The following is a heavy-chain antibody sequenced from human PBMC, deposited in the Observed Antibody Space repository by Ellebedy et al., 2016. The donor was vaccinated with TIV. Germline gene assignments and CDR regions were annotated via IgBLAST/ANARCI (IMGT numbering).Heavy chain of an antibody. D-gene: IGHD3-3*01. CDR2: IYFSGRA. CDR1: GTSVNNNSYY. J-gene: IGHJ4*02. CDR3: ATDRMGYYRFDY. Sequence: GSLRLSCTVSGTSVNNNSYYWTWIRQPPGKGLEWIAYIYFSGRAKYNPSLKSRVTISIDTSKNQFSLKLSSLTAADTAAYYCATDRMGYYRFDYWGQGTLVTVSS. V-gene: IGHV4-61*01.